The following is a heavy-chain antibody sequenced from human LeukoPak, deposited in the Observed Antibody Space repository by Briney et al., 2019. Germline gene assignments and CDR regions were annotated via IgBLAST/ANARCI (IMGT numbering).Heavy chain of an antibody. CDR1: GFTVSSNY. Sequence: GGSLRLSCAASGFTVSSNYMSWVRQAPGKGLEWVLIIYSGGSTFYADSVKGRFTISRDNSKNTLYLQMNSLRAEDTAVYYCARGGSYLSAFDIWGQGTMVTVSS. CDR2: IYSGGST. CDR3: ARGGSYLSAFDI. J-gene: IGHJ3*02. V-gene: IGHV3-53*01. D-gene: IGHD1-26*01.